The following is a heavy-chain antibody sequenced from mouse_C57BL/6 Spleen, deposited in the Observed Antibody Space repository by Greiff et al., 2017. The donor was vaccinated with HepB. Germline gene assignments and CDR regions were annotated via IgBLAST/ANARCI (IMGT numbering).Heavy chain of an antibody. V-gene: IGHV1-69*01. CDR2: IDPSDSYT. CDR3: ARGRSTRVVDD. Sequence: QVQLQQPGAELVMPGASVKLSCKASGYTFTSYWMHWVKQRPGQGLEWIGEIDPSDSYTNYNQKFKGKSTLTVDKSSSTAYMQLSSLTSEDSAVYYCARGRSTRVVDDWGQGTTLTVSS. J-gene: IGHJ2*01. CDR1: GYTFTSYW. D-gene: IGHD1-1*01.